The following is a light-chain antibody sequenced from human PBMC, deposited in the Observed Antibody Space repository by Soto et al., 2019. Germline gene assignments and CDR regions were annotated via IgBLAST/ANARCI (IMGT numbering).Light chain of an antibody. V-gene: IGKV1-5*03. CDR3: QQYNTYRT. CDR1: QSISSW. J-gene: IGKJ1*01. CDR2: KAS. Sequence: DIQMTQSPSTLSASVGDRVTLTYRASQSISSWLAWYQHKPGKAPXXRIYKASSLESGVPSRLSGSGSGTEFTLTISSMQPDDFATYYCQQYNTYRTFGQGTKVDI.